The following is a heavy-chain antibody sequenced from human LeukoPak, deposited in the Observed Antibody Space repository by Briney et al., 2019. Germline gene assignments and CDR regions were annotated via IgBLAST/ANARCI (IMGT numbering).Heavy chain of an antibody. J-gene: IGHJ6*02. Sequence: ASVKVSCKASGGTFSSYAISWVRQAPGQGLEWMGGIIPIFGTANYAQKFQGRVTITADESTSTAYMELSSLRSEDTAVYYCARDQTVTTLHGMDVWAKGPRSPSP. D-gene: IGHD4-11*01. CDR2: IIPIFGTA. CDR1: GGTFSSYA. CDR3: ARDQTVTTLHGMDV. V-gene: IGHV1-69*13.